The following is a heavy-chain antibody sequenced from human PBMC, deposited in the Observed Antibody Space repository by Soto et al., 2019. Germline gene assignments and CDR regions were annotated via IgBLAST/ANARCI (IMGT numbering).Heavy chain of an antibody. Sequence: GASVKVSCKASGYTFTGYYMHWVRRAPGQGLEWMGWINPNSGGTNYAQKFQGRVTMTRDTSISTAYMELSRLRSDDTAVYYCAIASGYSYGFRWFDPWGQGTLVTVSS. J-gene: IGHJ5*02. V-gene: IGHV1-2*02. CDR2: INPNSGGT. CDR3: AIASGYSYGFRWFDP. CDR1: GYTFTGYY. D-gene: IGHD5-18*01.